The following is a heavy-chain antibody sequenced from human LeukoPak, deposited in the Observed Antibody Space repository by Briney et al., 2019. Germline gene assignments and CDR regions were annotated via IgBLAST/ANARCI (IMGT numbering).Heavy chain of an antibody. J-gene: IGHJ5*02. D-gene: IGHD2-2*01. CDR3: ARVVVVPAIWFDP. V-gene: IGHV4-59*01. CDR2: IYYSGST. Sequence: TSETLSLPCTVSGRSISSYYWSWIRQPPGKGLEWIGYIYYSGSTNYNPSLKSRVTISVDTSKNQFSLKLSSVTAADTAVYYCARVVVVPAIWFDPWGQGTLVTVSS. CDR1: GRSISSYY.